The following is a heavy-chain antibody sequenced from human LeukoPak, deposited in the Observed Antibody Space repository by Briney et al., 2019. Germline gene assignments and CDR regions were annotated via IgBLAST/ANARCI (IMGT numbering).Heavy chain of an antibody. Sequence: PGGSLRLSCAASGFTFSSYSLNWVRQAPGKGLEWVSYISSSSSTIYQADSVKGRFTISRDNAKNSLYLQMNSLRAEDTAVYYCARDLGYYYGSGITSSAFDLWGQGTMVTVSS. J-gene: IGHJ3*01. V-gene: IGHV3-48*01. CDR3: ARDLGYYYGSGITSSAFDL. CDR2: ISSSSSTI. D-gene: IGHD3-10*01. CDR1: GFTFSSYS.